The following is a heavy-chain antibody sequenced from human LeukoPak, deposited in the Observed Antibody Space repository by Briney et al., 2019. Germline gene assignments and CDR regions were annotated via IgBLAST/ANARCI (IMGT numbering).Heavy chain of an antibody. CDR1: GFTFSSYW. CDR2: IKEDGSEK. CDR3: ARDYVTTGWFDY. Sequence: PGRSLRLSCAASGFTFSSYWMSWVRQAPGKGLEWVANIKEDGSEKHYVDSVKSRFTISRDNAKNSLFLQMNSLRAEDTAVYYCARDYVTTGWFDYWGQGTLVTVSS. V-gene: IGHV3-7*03. J-gene: IGHJ4*02. D-gene: IGHD4-17*01.